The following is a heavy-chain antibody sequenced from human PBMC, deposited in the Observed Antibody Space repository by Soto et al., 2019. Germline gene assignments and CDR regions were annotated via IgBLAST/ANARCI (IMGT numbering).Heavy chain of an antibody. Sequence: GASVKVSCKASGGTFSSYAISWVRQAPGQGLEWMGGIIPIFGTANYAQKFQGRVTITADESTSTAYMELSSLRSEDTAVYYCARAPYYGSGYYYYGMDVWGQGTTVTV. J-gene: IGHJ6*02. CDR2: IIPIFGTA. V-gene: IGHV1-69*13. CDR3: ARAPYYGSGYYYYGMDV. CDR1: GGTFSSYA. D-gene: IGHD3-10*01.